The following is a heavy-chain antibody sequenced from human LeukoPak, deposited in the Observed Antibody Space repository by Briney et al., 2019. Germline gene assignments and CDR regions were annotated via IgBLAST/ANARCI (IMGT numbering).Heavy chain of an antibody. CDR3: ARSSSSLGMY. Sequence: SETLSLTCTVSGGSISSTSYYWGWIRQPPGKGLEWIGSINFSGNTYYNPSLKSRVTISVDTSKNQFSLKVSSVTAADTAVYYCARSSSSLGMYRGQGALVTVSS. J-gene: IGHJ4*02. CDR1: GGSISSTSYY. V-gene: IGHV4-39*01. D-gene: IGHD1-14*01. CDR2: INFSGNT.